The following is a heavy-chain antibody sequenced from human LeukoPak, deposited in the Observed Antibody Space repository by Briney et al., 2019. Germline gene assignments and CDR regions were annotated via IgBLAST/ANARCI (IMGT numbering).Heavy chain of an antibody. CDR3: ARAVWSGWTHGYYFDY. V-gene: IGHV1-18*01. CDR2: ISAYNGNT. J-gene: IGHJ4*02. CDR1: GYTFSDYG. D-gene: IGHD3-3*01. Sequence: GASVKVSCKADGYTFSDYGISWVRQAPGQGLEWMGWISAYNGNTNYAQKLQGRVTMTTDTSTSTAYMELRSLRSDDTAVYYCARAVWSGWTHGYYFDYWGQGTLVTVSS.